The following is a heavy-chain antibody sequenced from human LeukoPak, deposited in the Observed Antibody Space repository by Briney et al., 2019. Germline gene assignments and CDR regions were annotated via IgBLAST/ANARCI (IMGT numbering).Heavy chain of an antibody. V-gene: IGHV4-39*02. CDR2: IYYSGST. Sequence: PSETLSLTCTVSGVSISSSSYYWGWIRQPPGKGLEWIAIIYYSGSTNYNPSLKSRVTISVDTSKNQFSLKLSSVTAADTAVYYCARDDYYDSSGHPQHAFDIWGQGTMVTVSS. D-gene: IGHD3-22*01. J-gene: IGHJ3*02. CDR1: GVSISSSSYY. CDR3: ARDDYYDSSGHPQHAFDI.